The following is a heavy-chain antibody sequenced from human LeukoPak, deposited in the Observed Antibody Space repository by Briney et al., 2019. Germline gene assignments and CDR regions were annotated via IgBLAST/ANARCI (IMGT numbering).Heavy chain of an antibody. CDR3: ARPSGGTPFKRFDY. D-gene: IGHD1-14*01. CDR2: IGHNGTT. J-gene: IGHJ4*02. V-gene: IGHV4-34*01. CDR1: GGSFSDYN. Sequence: SETLSLTCAVYGGSFSDYNWTWIRQPPGKGLEWIGEIGHNGTTNYNPSLKGRVTISLDTSKNQFSLKLTSVTAADTAVYYCARPSGGTPFKRFDYWGEGTLVTVSS.